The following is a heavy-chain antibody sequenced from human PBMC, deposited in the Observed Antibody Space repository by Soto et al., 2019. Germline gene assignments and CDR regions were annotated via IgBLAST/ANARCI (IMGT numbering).Heavy chain of an antibody. J-gene: IGHJ5*02. D-gene: IGHD5-12*01. Sequence: ASVKVSCKASGYTFTSYGISWVRQAPGQGLEWMGWISAYNGNTNYAQKLQGRVTMTTDTSTSTAYMELRSLRSDDTAVYYCARDRIVATSPNWFDPWGQGTLVTVSS. CDR3: ARDRIVATSPNWFDP. CDR1: GYTFTSYG. V-gene: IGHV1-18*01. CDR2: ISAYNGNT.